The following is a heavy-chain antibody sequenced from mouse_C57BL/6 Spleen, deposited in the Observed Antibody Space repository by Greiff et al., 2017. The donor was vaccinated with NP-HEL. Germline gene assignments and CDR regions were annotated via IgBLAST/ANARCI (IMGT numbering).Heavy chain of an antibody. Sequence: VQLKESGPELVKPGASVKMSCKASGYTFTDYYMHWVKQKPGKGLEWIGEIYPGSGNTYYNEKFKGKATLTADTSSSTAYMQLSSLTSEDSAVYFCARGGLWLRREYFDVWGTGTTVTVSS. CDR1: YTFTDYYM. D-gene: IGHD2-2*01. CDR2: YPGSGNTY. V-gene: IGHV1-83*01. CDR3: RGGLWLRREYFDV. J-gene: IGHJ1*03.